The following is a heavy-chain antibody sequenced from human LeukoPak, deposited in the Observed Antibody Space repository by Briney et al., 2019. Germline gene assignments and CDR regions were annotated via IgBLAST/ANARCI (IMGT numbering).Heavy chain of an antibody. D-gene: IGHD3-10*01. Sequence: ASVKVSCMASGYTFTGYYIHWVRQAPGQGLEWMGGLNPDTGSTNYAQKFQARVIMTRDTSINAGSMELRRLRYDSTRMCFCDRESFSGSGGLNWFAPWGQGTLVTVSA. CDR3: DRESFSGSGGLNWFAP. CDR2: LNPDTGST. J-gene: IGHJ5*02. V-gene: IGHV1-2*02. CDR1: GYTFTGYY.